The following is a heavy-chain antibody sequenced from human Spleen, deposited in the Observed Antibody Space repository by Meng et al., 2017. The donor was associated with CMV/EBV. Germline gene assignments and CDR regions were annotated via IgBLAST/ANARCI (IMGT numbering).Heavy chain of an antibody. CDR1: GFTFIDYY. Sequence: SCESSGFTFIDYYIHWVRQAPGAGLEWMGWIDLHSGGSNSAQKFQDRITMTRDTSISTAYMELKNLRSDDAAVYYCARSFYADYGDYWGRGTLVTVSS. V-gene: IGHV1-2*02. CDR3: ARSFYADYGDY. D-gene: IGHD4-17*01. J-gene: IGHJ4*02. CDR2: IDLHSGGS.